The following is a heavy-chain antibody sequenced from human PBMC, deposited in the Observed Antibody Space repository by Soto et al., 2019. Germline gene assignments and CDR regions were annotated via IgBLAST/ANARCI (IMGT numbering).Heavy chain of an antibody. J-gene: IGHJ4*02. CDR3: ARIPIGKYGVWNY. V-gene: IGHV3-74*01. CDR2: INPGGTIT. Sequence: EEQLVESGGGLVQPGGSLRLSCAASGFTFSSYWMHWVRQAPGKGLVWVSRINPGGTITDYAVSVKGRFTISRDNAKNTVYLQVNSLRGDDTAEYFCARIPIGKYGVWNYWGQGTLVTVSS. D-gene: IGHD2-8*01. CDR1: GFTFSSYW.